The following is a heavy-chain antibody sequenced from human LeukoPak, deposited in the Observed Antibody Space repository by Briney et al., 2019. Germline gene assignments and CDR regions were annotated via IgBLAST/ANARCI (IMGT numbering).Heavy chain of an antibody. Sequence: PGGSLRLSCAASGFTFSSYGMHWVRQAPGKGLEWVAVIWYDGSNKYYADSVKGRFTISRDNSKNTLYLQMNSLRAEDTAVYYCARDGGYYTPGGAFDIWGQGTMVTVSS. CDR3: ARDGGYYTPGGAFDI. CDR2: IWYDGSNK. V-gene: IGHV3-33*01. CDR1: GFTFSSYG. J-gene: IGHJ3*02. D-gene: IGHD3-3*01.